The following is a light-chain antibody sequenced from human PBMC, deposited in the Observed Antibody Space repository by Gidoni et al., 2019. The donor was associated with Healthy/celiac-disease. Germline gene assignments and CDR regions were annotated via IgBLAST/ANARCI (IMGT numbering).Light chain of an antibody. Sequence: QSALTQPASVSGSPGQSITISCTGTSSDVGGYNYVSWYQQHPGKAPKLMIYEVSNRPSGVSNRFSGSKSGNTASLTISGLQAEDEADYYCSSYTSSSIPYVFGTGTKVXV. J-gene: IGLJ1*01. CDR2: EVS. CDR1: SSDVGGYNY. V-gene: IGLV2-14*01. CDR3: SSYTSSSIPYV.